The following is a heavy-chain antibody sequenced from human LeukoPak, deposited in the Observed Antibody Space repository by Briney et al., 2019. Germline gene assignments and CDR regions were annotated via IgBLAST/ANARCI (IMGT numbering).Heavy chain of an antibody. V-gene: IGHV3-21*01. D-gene: IGHD3-3*01. CDR2: ISSSSSYI. CDR3: ARGPRGRITIFGVVPSPNYYGMDV. J-gene: IGHJ6*02. CDR1: GFTFSSYS. Sequence: PGGSLRLSCAASGFTFSSYSMNWVRQAPGKGLEWVSSISSSSSYIYYADSVKGRFTISRGNAKNSLYLQMNSLRAEDTAVYYCARGPRGRITIFGVVPSPNYYGMDVWGQGTTVTVSS.